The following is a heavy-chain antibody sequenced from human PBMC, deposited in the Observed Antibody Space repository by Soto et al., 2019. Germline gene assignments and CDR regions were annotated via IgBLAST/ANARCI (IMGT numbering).Heavy chain of an antibody. V-gene: IGHV1-18*01. Sequence: QIQLVQSGAEVKKAGASVKVSCKASGYTLTNYGISWVRQALGQGLEWMGWISAYNDNTNYAQKFQGRVTLTTDTSTRTAYMELRSLTSDDTAVYYCAREGYYYGSGSYSPPRYYGMDVWGQGTTVTVFS. D-gene: IGHD3-10*01. CDR1: GYTLTNYG. CDR3: AREGYYYGSGSYSPPRYYGMDV. J-gene: IGHJ6*02. CDR2: ISAYNDNT.